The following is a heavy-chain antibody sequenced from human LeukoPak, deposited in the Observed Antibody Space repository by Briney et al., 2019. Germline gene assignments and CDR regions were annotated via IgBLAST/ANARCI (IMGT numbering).Heavy chain of an antibody. J-gene: IGHJ4*02. Sequence: PGGSLRLSCAASGFTFSDYYMSWIRQAPGKGLEWVSSISSSSSYIYYADTVKGRFTISRDNAKNSLYLQMNSLRAEDTAVYYCARVDIAVAGPDYWGQGTLVTVSS. CDR2: ISSSSSYI. D-gene: IGHD6-19*01. CDR1: GFTFSDYY. V-gene: IGHV3-11*06. CDR3: ARVDIAVAGPDY.